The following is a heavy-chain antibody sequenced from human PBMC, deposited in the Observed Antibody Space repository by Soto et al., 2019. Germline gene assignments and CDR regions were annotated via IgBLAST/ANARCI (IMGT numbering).Heavy chain of an antibody. J-gene: IGHJ6*02. D-gene: IGHD3-16*01. Sequence: QVQLVQSGAEVKKPGSSVKVSCKASGDTFSRNAMSWVRQAPGQGLEWMGGIIPIFHTTNYAQKFQGRVTISADESTSTVYMVLLGMTYEDTAVYYCARGETYLGVWGQGTTVTVSS. CDR1: GDTFSRNA. V-gene: IGHV1-69*01. CDR2: IIPIFHTT. CDR3: ARGETYLGV.